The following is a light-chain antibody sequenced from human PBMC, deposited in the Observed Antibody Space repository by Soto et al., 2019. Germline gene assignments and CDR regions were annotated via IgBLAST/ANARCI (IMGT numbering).Light chain of an antibody. J-gene: IGKJ2*02. CDR3: QQHHNWPPQCT. CDR1: QSFASN. CDR2: GAP. Sequence: EIVMKQTPAPLSVSPADGASLSCCTRQSFASNLARYQQKPGQRPRLLIQGAPTRAAGVPVMFSGSGSGTVSTLTISSPQSEEFAVYHRQQHHNWPPQCTFGKETKLQIK. V-gene: IGKV3-15*01.